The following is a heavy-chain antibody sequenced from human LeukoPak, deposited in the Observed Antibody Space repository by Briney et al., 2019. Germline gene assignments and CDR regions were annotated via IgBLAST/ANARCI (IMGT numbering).Heavy chain of an antibody. J-gene: IGHJ4*02. V-gene: IGHV4-59*12. Sequence: SETLSLTCTVSGGSMSSYYWNSIRQPPGKGLEWVGYIYYSGSTNYNTSLKSRVTISVDTSKNQFSLKLSSVTAADTAVYYCARVTRRITMVRGVIYFDYWGQGTLVTVSS. CDR2: IYYSGST. D-gene: IGHD3-10*01. CDR3: ARVTRRITMVRGVIYFDY. CDR1: GGSMSSYY.